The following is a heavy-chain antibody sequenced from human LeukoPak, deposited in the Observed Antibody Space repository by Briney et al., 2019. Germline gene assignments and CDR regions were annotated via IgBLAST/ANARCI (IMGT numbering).Heavy chain of an antibody. V-gene: IGHV3-48*01. J-gene: IGHJ3*02. CDR1: GFSFSPYS. D-gene: IGHD3-22*01. CDR2: IDSSSGTI. CDR3: ARVRSSYYYESSGYYHYDAFDI. Sequence: PGGSLRLSCAASGFSFSPYSMNWLRQAPGKGLEWISYIDSSSGTIYYADSVRGQFTISGDNAKNSLYLQMNSLRAEDTAVYYCARVRSSYYYESSGYYHYDAFDIWGQGTMVTVSS.